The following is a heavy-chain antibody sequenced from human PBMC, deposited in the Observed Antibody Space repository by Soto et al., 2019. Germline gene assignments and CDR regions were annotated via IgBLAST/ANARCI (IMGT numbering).Heavy chain of an antibody. CDR2: MNPNSGNT. Sequence: QVQLVQSGAEVKKPGASVKVSCKASGYTFTSYDINWVRQATGQGLEWMGWMNPNSGNTGYAQKFQGRVTMTRNTYLXTAYMELSSLRSEDTAVYYCASLPWANYYYYGMDVWGQGTTVTVSS. CDR3: ASLPWANYYYYGMDV. D-gene: IGHD7-27*01. J-gene: IGHJ6*02. V-gene: IGHV1-8*01. CDR1: GYTFTSYD.